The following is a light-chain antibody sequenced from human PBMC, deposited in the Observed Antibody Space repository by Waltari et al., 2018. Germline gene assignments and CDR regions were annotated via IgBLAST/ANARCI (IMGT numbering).Light chain of an antibody. J-gene: IGLJ2*01. Sequence: QSALTQPDSVSGSPGQSLTISCTGSNSDVGTYNYVSWYQQYPGKAPKLVIHDVSSRPSGTSYRFSGSKSGNTASLTISGLQAEDEADYYCSSYTTSDVVVFGGGTKVTVL. V-gene: IGLV2-14*03. CDR1: NSDVGTYNY. CDR3: SSYTTSDVVV. CDR2: DVS.